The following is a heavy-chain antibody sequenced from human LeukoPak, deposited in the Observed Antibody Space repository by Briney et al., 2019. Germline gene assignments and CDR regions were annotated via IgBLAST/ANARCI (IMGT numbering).Heavy chain of an antibody. CDR2: ISDSGGKT. V-gene: IGHV3-23*01. CDR3: VARAGGFRHFDY. CDR1: GFIFSSYA. D-gene: IGHD3-10*01. J-gene: IGHJ4*02. Sequence: PGGSLRLSCAASGFIFSSYAMSWVRQAPGKGLEWVSGISDSGGKTDSADSVKGRFTISRDNSKGKVYPQMNSLRAEDTAVYYCVARAGGFRHFDYWGQGTLVTVSS.